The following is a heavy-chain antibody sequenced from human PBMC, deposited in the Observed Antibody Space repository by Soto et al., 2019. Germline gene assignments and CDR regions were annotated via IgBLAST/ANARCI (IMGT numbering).Heavy chain of an antibody. J-gene: IGHJ4*02. V-gene: IGHV3-23*01. Sequence: GSLRLSCSASGFTFSSYAMSWVRQAPGKGLEWVSAISGSGGSTYYADSVKGRFTISRDNSKNTLYLQMNSLRAEDTAVYYCAKTSSSGWSSSYFDYWGQGTLVTVSS. D-gene: IGHD6-19*01. CDR3: AKTSSSGWSSSYFDY. CDR1: GFTFSSYA. CDR2: ISGSGGST.